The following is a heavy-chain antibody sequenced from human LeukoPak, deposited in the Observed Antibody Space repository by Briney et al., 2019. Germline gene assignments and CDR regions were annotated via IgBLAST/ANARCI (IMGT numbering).Heavy chain of an antibody. CDR2: IYCGSRT. CDR3: TRNWGSDNWFDP. V-gene: IGHV3-53*01. J-gene: IGHJ5*02. D-gene: IGHD7-27*01. CDR1: GITVSRNL. Sequence: PGGFLRLSFAAFGITVSRNLVTWVRPAPGEGLEWVSFIYCGSRTYYADSVKGRLTISRDNSKNTLYLQMNSLRAEDTAVYYCTRNWGSDNWFDPWGQGTLVTVSS.